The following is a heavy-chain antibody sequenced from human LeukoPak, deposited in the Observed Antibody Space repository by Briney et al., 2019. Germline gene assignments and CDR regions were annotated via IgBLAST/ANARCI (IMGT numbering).Heavy chain of an antibody. CDR1: GGSIRSYY. Sequence: SETLSLTCTVSGGSIRSYYWSWIRQPPGKGLEWIGYIYYSGSTNYNPSLKSRVTISVDTSKNLFSLRLSSVTAADTAVYYCARAFDSSGYLVPLDYWGQGTLVTVSS. J-gene: IGHJ4*02. CDR3: ARAFDSSGYLVPLDY. V-gene: IGHV4-59*01. D-gene: IGHD3-22*01. CDR2: IYYSGST.